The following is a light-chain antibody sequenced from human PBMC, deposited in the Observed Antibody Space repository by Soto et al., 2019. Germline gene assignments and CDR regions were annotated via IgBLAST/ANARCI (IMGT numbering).Light chain of an antibody. J-gene: IGLJ2*01. CDR3: TSRTTSTTMI. V-gene: IGLV2-14*03. CDR1: SSDIGAYNF. Sequence: QSVLTQPASVSGSPGQSLTISCTGTSSDIGAYNFVSWYQQHPGKAPKLMLYDVNIRPSGVSNRFSGSKSGNTASLTISGLQAEDEADYYCTSRTTSTTMIFGGGTKLTVL. CDR2: DVN.